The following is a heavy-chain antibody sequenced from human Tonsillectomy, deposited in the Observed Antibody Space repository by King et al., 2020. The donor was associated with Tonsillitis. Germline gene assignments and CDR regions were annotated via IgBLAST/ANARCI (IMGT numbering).Heavy chain of an antibody. CDR2: INPDGGST. V-gene: IGHV1-46*01. D-gene: IGHD3-10*01. J-gene: IGHJ4*02. CDR1: GYTFTSYY. CDR3: ARAMIRGQGVFAY. Sequence: QLVQSGAEVKKPGASVKVSCKASGYTFTSYYMHWVRQAPGQGLEWMGIINPDGGSTTYGQMIQDRLTVTRDTSTGTVYMELSNLSSEDTAVYYCARAMIRGQGVFAYWGQGTLVTVSS.